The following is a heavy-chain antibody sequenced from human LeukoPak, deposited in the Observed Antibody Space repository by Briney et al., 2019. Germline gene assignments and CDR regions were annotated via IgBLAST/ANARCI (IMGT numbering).Heavy chain of an antibody. CDR2: ISGSGSSP. CDR3: AKGAEDYVWGSIGF. V-gene: IGHV3-23*01. Sequence: GGSLRLSCAASEFTFSNYAMSWVRQAPGKGLEWVSVISGSGSSPYYADSVKGRFAISRDNSKNMLYVQMNSLRAEDSAVYYCAKGAEDYVWGSIGFWGQGILVTVSS. J-gene: IGHJ4*02. D-gene: IGHD3-16*01. CDR1: EFTFSNYA.